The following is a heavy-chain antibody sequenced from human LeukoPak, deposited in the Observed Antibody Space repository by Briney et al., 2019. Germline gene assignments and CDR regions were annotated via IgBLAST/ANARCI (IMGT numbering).Heavy chain of an antibody. CDR1: GYTFTSCG. D-gene: IGHD4-23*01. V-gene: IGHV1-18*04. Sequence: WASVKVSCKASGYTFTSCGISWVRQAPGQGLGWMGWISAHNGNTNYAQKLQGGVTMTTDTSTSTAYMELRSLRSDDTAVYYCARNPDYGGPYRYWGQGTLVTVSS. J-gene: IGHJ4*02. CDR2: ISAHNGNT. CDR3: ARNPDYGGPYRY.